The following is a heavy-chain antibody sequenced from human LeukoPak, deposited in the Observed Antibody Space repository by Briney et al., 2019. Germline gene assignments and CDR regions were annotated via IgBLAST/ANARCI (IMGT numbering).Heavy chain of an antibody. V-gene: IGHV4-59*01. J-gene: IGHJ6*03. CDR1: GGSISSYY. CDR3: ARDTTHYYYMDV. CDR2: IYYSGST. Sequence: SETLSLTCTVSGGSISSYYWSWIRQPPGKGLEWIGYIYYSGSTNYNPSLKSRVTISVDTSKNQFSLKLSSVTAADTAVYYCARDTTHYYYMDVWGKGTTVTVSS. D-gene: IGHD4-17*01.